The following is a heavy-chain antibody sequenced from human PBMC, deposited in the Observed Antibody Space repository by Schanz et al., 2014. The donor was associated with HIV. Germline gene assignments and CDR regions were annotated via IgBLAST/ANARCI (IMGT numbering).Heavy chain of an antibody. J-gene: IGHJ6*02. CDR2: ISAYNGKT. V-gene: IGHV1-18*01. CDR1: GYTFINYD. Sequence: QVQLVQSGAEVKKPGASVKVSCKASGYTFINYDIHWVRQASGLGLEWMGWISAYNGKTNYARKVQGRVTMTTDTSTTTAYMELRSLRSDDTAVYYCARGARYGMDVWGQGTTVTVSS. CDR3: ARGARYGMDV.